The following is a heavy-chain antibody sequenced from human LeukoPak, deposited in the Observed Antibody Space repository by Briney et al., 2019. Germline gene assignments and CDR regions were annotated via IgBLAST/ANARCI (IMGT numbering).Heavy chain of an antibody. D-gene: IGHD3-10*01. V-gene: IGHV1-2*02. CDR1: GYSFADYY. CDR2: IKPNSGGT. Sequence: VASVKVSCKASGYSFADYYMHWEPQAPGQGLEWMGWIKPNSGGTRSAQKFQGRVTMTRDTSISTAYMELSSLRYDDTAVYYCATNILVRDIINWFDPWGQGTLVTVSS. J-gene: IGHJ5*02. CDR3: ATNILVRDIINWFDP.